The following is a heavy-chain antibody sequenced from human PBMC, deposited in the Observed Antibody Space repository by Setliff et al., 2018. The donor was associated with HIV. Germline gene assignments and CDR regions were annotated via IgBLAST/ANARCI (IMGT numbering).Heavy chain of an antibody. D-gene: IGHD6-19*01. CDR3: ARAGIAVARTELDY. Sequence: PSETLSLTCTVSGGSISSHFWSWIRQPPGKGLEWIGSIYYSGSTNYNPSLKSRVTISVDTSKNQFSLKLSSVTAADTAVYYRARAGIAVARTELDYWGQGTLVTVS. CDR2: IYYSGST. CDR1: GGSISSHF. J-gene: IGHJ4*02. V-gene: IGHV4-59*08.